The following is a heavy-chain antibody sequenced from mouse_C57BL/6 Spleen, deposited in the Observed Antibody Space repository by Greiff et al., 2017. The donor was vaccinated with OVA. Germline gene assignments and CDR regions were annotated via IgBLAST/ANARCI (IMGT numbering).Heavy chain of an antibody. Sequence: DVKLQESGPGLVKPSQSLSLTCSVTGYSITSGYYWNWIRQFPGNKLEWMGYISYDGSNNYNPSLKNRISITRDTSKNQFFLKLNSVTTEDTATYYCARGYGNYEVDYWGQGTTLTVSS. CDR3: ARGYGNYEVDY. D-gene: IGHD2-10*02. CDR2: ISYDGSN. CDR1: GYSITSGYY. V-gene: IGHV3-6*01. J-gene: IGHJ2*01.